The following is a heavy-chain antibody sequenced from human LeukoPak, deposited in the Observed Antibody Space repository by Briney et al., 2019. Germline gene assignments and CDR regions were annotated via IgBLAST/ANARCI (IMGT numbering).Heavy chain of an antibody. V-gene: IGHV3-53*01. CDR1: GFTVSRNY. CDR3: ARDGDDTSGYFSPFDY. D-gene: IGHD3-22*01. CDR2: IYSGGST. Sequence: GGSLRLSCAVSGFTVSRNYMSWVRQAPGKGLEWVSVIYSGGSTYYADSVKGRFTISRDNSKNTLYLQMNSLRVEDTAMYYCARDGDDTSGYFSPFDYWGQGTLVTVSS. J-gene: IGHJ4*02.